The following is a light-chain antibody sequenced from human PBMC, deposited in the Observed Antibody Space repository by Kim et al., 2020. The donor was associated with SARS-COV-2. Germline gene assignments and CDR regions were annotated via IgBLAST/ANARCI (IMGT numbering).Light chain of an antibody. Sequence: IKITQCQCSLSASVGDRVTITCRASQTIYKYLNWYQHKPGKAPNLLIYLTSSLQSGVPSRFSGSGSGTDFTLTISSLQPEDFATYYCQQGYTTPLTFGGGTKVDIK. CDR1: QTIYKY. V-gene: IGKV1-39*01. CDR2: LTS. J-gene: IGKJ4*01. CDR3: QQGYTTPLT.